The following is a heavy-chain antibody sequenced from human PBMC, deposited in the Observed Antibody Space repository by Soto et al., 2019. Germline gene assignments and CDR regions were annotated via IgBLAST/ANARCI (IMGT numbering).Heavy chain of an antibody. J-gene: IGHJ3*02. CDR1: GGSISSSSYY. CDR2: IYYSGST. V-gene: IGHV4-39*01. D-gene: IGHD3-9*01. CDR3: ARHVENTYYDILTGPGPAFDI. Sequence: PSETLSLTCTVSGGSISSSSYYWGWIRQPPGKGLEWIGSIYYSGSTYYNPSLKSRVTISVDTSKNQFSLKLSSVTAADTAVYYCARHVENTYYDILTGPGPAFDIWGQGTMVPVSS.